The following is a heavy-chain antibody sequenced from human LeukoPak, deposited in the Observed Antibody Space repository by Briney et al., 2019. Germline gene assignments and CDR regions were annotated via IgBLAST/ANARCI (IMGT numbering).Heavy chain of an antibody. Sequence: GGSLRLSCAASGFTFSFYWMSWVRQAPGKGPEWVANIKQDGSEKNYVDSVKGRFTVSRDNAKNSLYLQMNSLRAEDTAVYHCARDQSGYDYIDYWGQGTLVTVSS. V-gene: IGHV3-7*03. CDR2: IKQDGSEK. CDR1: GFTFSFYW. D-gene: IGHD5-12*01. CDR3: ARDQSGYDYIDY. J-gene: IGHJ4*02.